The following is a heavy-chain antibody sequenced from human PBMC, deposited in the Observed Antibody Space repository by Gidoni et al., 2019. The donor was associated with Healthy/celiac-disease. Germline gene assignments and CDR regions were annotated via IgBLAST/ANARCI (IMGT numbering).Heavy chain of an antibody. J-gene: IGHJ6*02. CDR1: VFTFGSYS. CDR2: ISSSSSYI. V-gene: IGHV3-21*01. CDR3: ASPSAATPYYYYYYGMDV. Sequence: EVQLVESGGGLVKPGGSLRLSCAASVFTFGSYSMTWVRQAPGKGLEWVSSISSSSSYIYYADSVKGRFTISRDNAKNSLYLQMNSLRAEDTAVYDCASPSAATPYYYYYYGMDVWGQGTTVTVSS. D-gene: IGHD2-15*01.